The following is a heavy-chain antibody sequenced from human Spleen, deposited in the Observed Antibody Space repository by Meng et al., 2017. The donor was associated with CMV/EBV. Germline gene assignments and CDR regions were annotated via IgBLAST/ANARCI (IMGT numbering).Heavy chain of an antibody. CDR3: ARQGGRPGWFDP. J-gene: IGHJ5*02. Sequence: GESLKISCKASGYRFTDYWIGWVRQMPGKGLEWMGIIYPADSETTYSPSHQGQVTISADTSNTTAYLQWSSLKASDTAMYYCARQGGRPGWFDPWGQGTLVTVSS. CDR1: GYRFTDYW. CDR2: IYPADSET. D-gene: IGHD7-27*01. V-gene: IGHV5-51*01.